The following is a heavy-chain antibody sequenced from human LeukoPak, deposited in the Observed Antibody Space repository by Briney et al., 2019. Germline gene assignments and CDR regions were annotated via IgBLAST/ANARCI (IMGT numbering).Heavy chain of an antibody. CDR2: IYHSGST. Sequence: SETLSLTCTVSGYSISSGYYWGWIRQPPGRGLEWIGSIYHSGSTYYNPSLKSRVTILVDTSKNQFSLKLSSVTAADTAVYYCARASISPNWFGPWGQGTLVTVSS. V-gene: IGHV4-38-2*02. CDR3: ARASISPNWFGP. J-gene: IGHJ5*02. D-gene: IGHD6-6*01. CDR1: GYSISSGYY.